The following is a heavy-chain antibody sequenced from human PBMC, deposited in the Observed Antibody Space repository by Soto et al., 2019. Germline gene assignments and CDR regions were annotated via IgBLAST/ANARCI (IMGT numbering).Heavy chain of an antibody. J-gene: IGHJ3*02. CDR3: AKGIWSSGYGAFDI. Sequence: EVQLVESGGGLVQPGRSLRLSCAASGFTFDDYAMHWVRQAPGKGLECVSGISWNSGSIGYEDSVKGRFTISRDNAKNSLYLQMNSLRVEDTALYYCAKGIWSSGYGAFDIWGQGTMVTVSS. V-gene: IGHV3-9*01. CDR2: ISWNSGSI. CDR1: GFTFDDYA. D-gene: IGHD3-22*01.